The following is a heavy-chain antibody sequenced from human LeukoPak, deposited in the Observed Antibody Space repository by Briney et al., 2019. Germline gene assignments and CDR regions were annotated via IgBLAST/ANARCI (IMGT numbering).Heavy chain of an antibody. J-gene: IGHJ4*02. CDR2: IYYRGST. CDR3: ASGEDYGDLRYFDY. Sequence: SETLSLTCTVSGGSINNYYWSWIRQPPGKGLEWIGYIYYRGSTNYNPSLKSRVTFSVVPSKNQFSLKLNSETAADTAVYYCASGEDYGDLRYFDYWGQGTLVTVSS. CDR1: GGSINNYY. D-gene: IGHD4-17*01. V-gene: IGHV4-59*01.